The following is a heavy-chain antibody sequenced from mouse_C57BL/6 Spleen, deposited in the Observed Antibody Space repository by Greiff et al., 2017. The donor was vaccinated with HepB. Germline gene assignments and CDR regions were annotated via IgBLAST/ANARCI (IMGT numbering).Heavy chain of an antibody. CDR3: ARKRDYSNFYAMDY. Sequence: QVQLKESGPELVKPGASVKISCKASGYAFSSSWMNWVKQRPGKGLEWIGRIYPGDGDTNYNGKFKGKATLTADKSSSTAYMQLSSLTSEDSAVYFCARKRDYSNFYAMDYWGQGTSVTVSS. J-gene: IGHJ4*01. CDR1: GYAFSSSW. CDR2: IYPGDGDT. D-gene: IGHD2-5*01. V-gene: IGHV1-82*01.